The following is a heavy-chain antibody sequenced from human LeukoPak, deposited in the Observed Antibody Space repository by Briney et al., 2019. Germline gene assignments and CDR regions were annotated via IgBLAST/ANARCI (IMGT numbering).Heavy chain of an antibody. CDR3: AKEEEMATIHYYYYGMDV. D-gene: IGHD5-24*01. Sequence: GGSLRLSCAASGFTFSSYGMHWVRQAPGKGLEWVAVISYDGSNKYYADSVKGRFTISRDNSKNTLYLQMNSLRAGDTAVYYCAKEEEMATIHYYYYGMDVWGQGTTVTVSS. CDR2: ISYDGSNK. J-gene: IGHJ6*02. CDR1: GFTFSSYG. V-gene: IGHV3-30*18.